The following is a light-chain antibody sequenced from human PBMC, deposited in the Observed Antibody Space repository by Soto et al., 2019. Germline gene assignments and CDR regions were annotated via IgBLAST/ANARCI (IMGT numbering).Light chain of an antibody. CDR1: QSVGRN. V-gene: IGKV3-15*01. J-gene: IGKJ2*01. CDR2: GTS. CDR3: QQYNNWPYT. Sequence: EIVMTQSPVALSVSPGESAALSCRASQSVGRNFAWYQQRPGQAPRVLIYGTSTRATGVPARFSGSGSGTDFTLTISSLQSEDFAVYYCQQYNNWPYTFRQGTRLEIK.